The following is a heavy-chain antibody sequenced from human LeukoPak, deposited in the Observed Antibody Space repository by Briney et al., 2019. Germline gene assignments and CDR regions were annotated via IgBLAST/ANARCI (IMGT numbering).Heavy chain of an antibody. Sequence: GGSLRLSCAASGFTFSSYSMNWVRQAPGKGLEWVSSISSNSIYVFYADSMKGRFTISRDNAKNSLSLQMNGLRAEDTAVYYCARDQVDRIWYFDYWGQGTLVTVSS. CDR1: GFTFSSYS. D-gene: IGHD1-14*01. J-gene: IGHJ4*02. CDR2: ISSNSIYV. V-gene: IGHV3-21*01. CDR3: ARDQVDRIWYFDY.